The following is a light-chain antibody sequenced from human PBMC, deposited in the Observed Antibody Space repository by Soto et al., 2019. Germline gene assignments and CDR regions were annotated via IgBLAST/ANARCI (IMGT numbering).Light chain of an antibody. CDR2: DAS. CDR3: QQYGNSPRT. J-gene: IGKJ1*01. CDR1: QSVSRSY. Sequence: EIVLTQSPGTLSLSQGERATLSCRASQSVSRSYLAWYQQKPGQAPRLLIYDASSRATGIPDRFSGSGSGTDFTLTISRLEPEDFAVYYCQQYGNSPRTFGQGTKVDIK. V-gene: IGKV3-20*01.